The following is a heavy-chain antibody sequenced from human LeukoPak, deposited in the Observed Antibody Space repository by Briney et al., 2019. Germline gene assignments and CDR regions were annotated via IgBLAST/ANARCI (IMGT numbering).Heavy chain of an antibody. CDR1: GYTLTGYY. CDR3: ARDRRITGTQGTIAFDI. Sequence: ASVKVSCKASGYTLTGYYMHWVRQAPGQGLEWMGWINPNSGATNYPQKFQGRVTMTRDTSISTAYMELSRLTSDDTAVYYCARDRRITGTQGTIAFDIWGQGTMVTVSS. D-gene: IGHD1-20*01. CDR2: INPNSGAT. J-gene: IGHJ3*02. V-gene: IGHV1-2*02.